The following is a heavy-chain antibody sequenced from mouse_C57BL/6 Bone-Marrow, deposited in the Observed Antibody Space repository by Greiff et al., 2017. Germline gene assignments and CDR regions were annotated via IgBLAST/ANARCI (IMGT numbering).Heavy chain of an antibody. J-gene: IGHJ2*01. V-gene: IGHV1-22*01. CDR1: GYTFTDYN. D-gene: IGHD1-1*01. CDR3: ARSDGSSHYFDY. Sequence: EVQLQQSGPELVKPGASVKMSCKASGYTFTDYNMHWVKQSHGKSLEWIGYINPNNGGTSYNQKFKGKATLTVNKSSSTAYMELRSLTSEDSAVYYCARSDGSSHYFDYWGQGTTLTVSS. CDR2: INPNNGGT.